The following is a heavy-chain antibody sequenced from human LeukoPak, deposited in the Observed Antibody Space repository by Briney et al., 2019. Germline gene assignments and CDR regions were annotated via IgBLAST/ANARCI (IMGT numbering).Heavy chain of an antibody. J-gene: IGHJ3*02. V-gene: IGHV4-59*01. CDR1: GGSISSYY. D-gene: IGHD3-9*01. Sequence: SETLSLTCTVSGGSISSYYWSWIRQPPGKGLEWIGYIYYSGSTNYNPSLKSRVTISVDTSKNQFSLKLSSVTAADTAVYYCARGGTHYDILTGYYPSAFDIWGQGTMVTVSS. CDR3: ARGGTHYDILTGYYPSAFDI. CDR2: IYYSGST.